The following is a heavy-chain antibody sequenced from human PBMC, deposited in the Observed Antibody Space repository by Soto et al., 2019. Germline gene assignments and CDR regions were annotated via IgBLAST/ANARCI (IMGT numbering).Heavy chain of an antibody. CDR3: SYGSSFDY. CDR1: GASLRSGSYY. Sequence: PSETLSLTCTVSGASLRSGSYYWSWIRQPPGKGLEWIGYISHSGRTNYDPSLKSRLTMSVDTSQNQFSLQLNSVTAVDTAVYYCSYGSSFDYWGQGTLVTVSS. J-gene: IGHJ4*02. CDR2: ISHSGRT. D-gene: IGHD3-10*01. V-gene: IGHV4-61*01.